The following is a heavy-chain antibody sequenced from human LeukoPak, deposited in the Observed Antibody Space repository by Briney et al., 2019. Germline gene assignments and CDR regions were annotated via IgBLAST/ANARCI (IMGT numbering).Heavy chain of an antibody. CDR1: GFTFSRYA. J-gene: IGHJ3*02. CDR3: ARELGVDTAMVDAFDI. D-gene: IGHD5-18*01. V-gene: IGHV3-30*02. Sequence: PGGSLRLSCAASGFTFSRYAFHWVRQAPGKGLEWVAFIRYDGSNKYYADSVKGRFTISRDNAKNSLYLQMNSLRAEDTAVYYCARELGVDTAMVDAFDIWGQGTMVTVSS. CDR2: IRYDGSNK.